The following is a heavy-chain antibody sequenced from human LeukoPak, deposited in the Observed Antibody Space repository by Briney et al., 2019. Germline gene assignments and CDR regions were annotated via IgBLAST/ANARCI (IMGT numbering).Heavy chain of an antibody. V-gene: IGHV4-59*01. J-gene: IGHJ4*02. CDR3: ASLDDYFDY. CDR2: IYYSGST. Sequence: PSETLSLTCTVSGGSISSYHWSWIRQPPGKGLEWIGYIYYSGSTNYNPSLKSRVTISVDTSKNQFSLKLSSVTAADTAVYYCASLDDYFDYWGQGTLVTVSS. CDR1: GGSISSYH.